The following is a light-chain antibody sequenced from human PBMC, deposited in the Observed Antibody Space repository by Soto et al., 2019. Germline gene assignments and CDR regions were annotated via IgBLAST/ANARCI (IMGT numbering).Light chain of an antibody. Sequence: QSVLTQPASVSGSPGQSITISCTGTSSDVGGYNRVSWYQQPPGKAPKLMIYDVSNRPSGVSNRFSGSKSGNTASLTISGLQAEDEADYYCFSYTGSSTPDVFGTGTKLTVL. CDR1: SSDVGGYNR. V-gene: IGLV2-14*01. CDR2: DVS. J-gene: IGLJ1*01. CDR3: FSYTGSSTPDV.